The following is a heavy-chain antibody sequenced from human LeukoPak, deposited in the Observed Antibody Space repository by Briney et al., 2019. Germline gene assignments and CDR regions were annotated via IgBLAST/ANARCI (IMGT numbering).Heavy chain of an antibody. J-gene: IGHJ4*02. D-gene: IGHD1-26*01. Sequence: ASVKVSCKASGGTFSSYAISWVRQAPGQGLEWMGIINPSGGSTSYAQKFQGRVTMTRDMSTSTVYMELSSLRSEDTAVYYCARKNSGSYYFDYWGQGTLVTVSS. CDR1: GGTFSSYA. CDR2: INPSGGST. V-gene: IGHV1-46*01. CDR3: ARKNSGSYYFDY.